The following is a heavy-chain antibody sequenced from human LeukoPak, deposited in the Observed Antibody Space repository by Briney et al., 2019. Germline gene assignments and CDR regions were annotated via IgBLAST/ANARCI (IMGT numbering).Heavy chain of an antibody. J-gene: IGHJ4*02. D-gene: IGHD2-2*01. Sequence: KPGGSLRLSCAASGFTFSSYSMNWVRQAPGKGLEWVSSISSSSSYIYYADSVKGRFTISRDNAKNSLYLQMNSLRAEDTAVYYCARDGELVVPVPFDYWGQGTLVTVSS. CDR1: GFTFSSYS. V-gene: IGHV3-21*01. CDR3: ARDGELVVPVPFDY. CDR2: ISSSSSYI.